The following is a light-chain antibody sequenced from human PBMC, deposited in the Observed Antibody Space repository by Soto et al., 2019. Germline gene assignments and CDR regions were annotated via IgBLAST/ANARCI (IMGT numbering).Light chain of an antibody. J-gene: IGLJ2*01. Sequence: QSALTQPASVSGSPGQPITISCTGTSSDVGAYKFVSWYQQHPGKAPKLMIYEVTNRPSGFSDRFSGYKSGNTASLTISGLQAEDEADYYCQSYDSSLSGSVFGGGTMLTVL. CDR3: QSYDSSLSGSV. V-gene: IGLV2-14*01. CDR2: EVT. CDR1: SSDVGAYKF.